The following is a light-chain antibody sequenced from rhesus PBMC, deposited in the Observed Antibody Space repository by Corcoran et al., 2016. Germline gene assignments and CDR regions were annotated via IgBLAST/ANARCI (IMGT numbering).Light chain of an antibody. CDR3: SSYANSYTYI. V-gene: IGLV2-13*03. CDR1: NSDIGGYIR. Sequence: QEAPTQSPSVSGSPGQSVTISCTGTNSDIGGYIRVSWYQQPPGKAPKLMIYDVSERPSGVSDRFSGSKSGNTASLTISGLQAEDEADYYCSSYANSYTYIFGGGTRVTVL. J-gene: IGLJ1*01. CDR2: DVS.